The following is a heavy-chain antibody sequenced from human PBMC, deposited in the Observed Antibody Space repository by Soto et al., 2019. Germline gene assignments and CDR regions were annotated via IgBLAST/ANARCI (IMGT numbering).Heavy chain of an antibody. D-gene: IGHD2-2*01. J-gene: IGHJ6*03. CDR2: IYYSGST. CDR3: ARVGDIVVPFFPRDV. Sequence: SETLSLTCTVSGGSISSYYWSWIRQPPGKGLEWIGYIYYSGSTNYNPSLKSRVTISVDTSKNQFSLKLSSVTAADTAVYYCARVGDIVVPFFPRDVWGTGTTVTVS. V-gene: IGHV4-59*01. CDR1: GGSISSYY.